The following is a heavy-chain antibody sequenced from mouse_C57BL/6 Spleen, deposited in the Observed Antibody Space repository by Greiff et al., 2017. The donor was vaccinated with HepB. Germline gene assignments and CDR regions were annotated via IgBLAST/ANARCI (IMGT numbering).Heavy chain of an antibody. Sequence: DVQLQESGPGLVKPSQSLSLTCSVTGYSITSGYYWNWIRQFPGNKLEWMGYISYDGSNNYNPSLKNRISITRDTSKNQFFLKLNSVTTEDTATYYCARIYRGYAMDYWGQGTSVTVSS. CDR2: ISYDGSN. J-gene: IGHJ4*01. V-gene: IGHV3-6*01. D-gene: IGHD2-14*01. CDR3: ARIYRGYAMDY. CDR1: GYSITSGYY.